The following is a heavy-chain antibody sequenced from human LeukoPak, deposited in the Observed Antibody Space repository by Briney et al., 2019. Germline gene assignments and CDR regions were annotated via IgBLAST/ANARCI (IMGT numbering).Heavy chain of an antibody. CDR2: INPNSGGT. D-gene: IGHD6-13*01. V-gene: IGHV1-2*02. CDR3: ARGGGGQYSSSWYYFDY. Sequence: ASVKVSCKASGYTFTGYYMHWVRQAPGQGLEGMGWINPNSGGTNYAQKFQGRVTMTRDTSISTAYMELSRLRSDDTAVYYCARGGGGQYSSSWYYFDYWGQGTLVTVSS. J-gene: IGHJ4*02. CDR1: GYTFTGYY.